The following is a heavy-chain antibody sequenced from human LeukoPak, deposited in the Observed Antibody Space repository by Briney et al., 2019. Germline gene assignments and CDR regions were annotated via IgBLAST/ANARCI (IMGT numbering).Heavy chain of an antibody. V-gene: IGHV1-18*01. CDR2: ISTYNGNT. J-gene: IGHJ4*02. CDR3: ARGRRPDY. CDR1: GYTFTSYG. Sequence: ASVKVSCKAFGYTFTSYGINWGRQAPGQGLEWVGWISTYNGNTNYAQKFQGRVTMTTDTSTSTAYMEVRSLRSDDTAMYYCARGRRPDYWGQGTLVTVSS.